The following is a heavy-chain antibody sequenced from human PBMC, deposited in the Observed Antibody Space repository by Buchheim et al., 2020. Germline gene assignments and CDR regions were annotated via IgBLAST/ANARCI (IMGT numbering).Heavy chain of an antibody. CDR1: GYSFTSFD. CDR3: ARGRGFYFPFY. J-gene: IGHJ4*02. Sequence: QVRLVQSGAEVKKPGASVKVSCKASGYSFTSFDINWVRQATGQGLEWMGGINTATGDTAYAQKFQGRVTPTRATPITTAYLELGALTSADTAVYYCARGRGFYFPFYWGQGTL. V-gene: IGHV1-8*01. D-gene: IGHD2/OR15-2a*01. CDR2: INTATGDT.